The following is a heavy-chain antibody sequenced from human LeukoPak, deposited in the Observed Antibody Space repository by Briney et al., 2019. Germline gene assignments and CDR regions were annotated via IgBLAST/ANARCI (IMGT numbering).Heavy chain of an antibody. CDR2: IYYSGST. V-gene: IGHV4-59*01. CDR1: GGSISSYY. CDR3: ARVSGRNLNSALILGY. Sequence: SETLSLTCTVSGGSISSYYWSWVRQPPGKGLEWIGYIYYSGSTNYNPSLKSRVTISVDTSKNQFSLKLSSVTAADTAVYYCARVSGRNLNSALILGYWGQGTLVTVSS. J-gene: IGHJ4*02. D-gene: IGHD1-26*01.